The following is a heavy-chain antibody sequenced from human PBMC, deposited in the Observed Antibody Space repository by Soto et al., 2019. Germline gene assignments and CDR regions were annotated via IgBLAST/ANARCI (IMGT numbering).Heavy chain of an antibody. D-gene: IGHD3-9*01. CDR1: GSTFSDAW. CDR3: TCLHYDILTGSKWHYFDY. J-gene: IGHJ4*02. V-gene: IGHV3-15*01. Sequence: GGSLRLSCAASGSTFSDAWMSWVRQAPGKGLEWVGRIKSKTDGGTRDYAAPVKGRVTISRDDSKNTLYLQMNSLKTEDTAVYYCTCLHYDILTGSKWHYFDYWGQGTLVTVSS. CDR2: IKSKTDGGTR.